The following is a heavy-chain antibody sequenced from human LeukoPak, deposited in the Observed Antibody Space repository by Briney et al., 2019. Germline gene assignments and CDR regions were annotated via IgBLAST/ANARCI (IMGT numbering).Heavy chain of an antibody. Sequence: GGSLRLSCAASGFTLDDYTMHWVRQAPGKGLEWVSLISWDGGSTYYADSVKGRFTISRDNSKNSLYLQMNSLRTEDTALYYCAKDLGYCSSTSCRHDAFDIWGQGTMVTVSS. V-gene: IGHV3-43*01. CDR3: AKDLGYCSSTSCRHDAFDI. CDR1: GFTLDDYT. J-gene: IGHJ3*02. D-gene: IGHD2-2*01. CDR2: ISWDGGST.